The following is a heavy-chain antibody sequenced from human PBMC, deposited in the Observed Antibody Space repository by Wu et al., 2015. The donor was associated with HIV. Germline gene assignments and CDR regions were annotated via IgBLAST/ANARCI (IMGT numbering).Heavy chain of an antibody. D-gene: IGHD6-19*01. J-gene: IGHJ4*02. Sequence: QVQLVQSGGEVKKPGASVKVSCKASGYTFTSYSISWLRQAPGQGLEWMGRITPHNGNTENAQNFQGRVTVTTDTSTTTAYMDLRSLRFDDTATYFCARGPTVTGHDYWGQGTLVTVSS. CDR1: GYTFTSYS. CDR3: ARGPTVTGHDY. CDR2: ITPHNGNT. V-gene: IGHV1-18*01.